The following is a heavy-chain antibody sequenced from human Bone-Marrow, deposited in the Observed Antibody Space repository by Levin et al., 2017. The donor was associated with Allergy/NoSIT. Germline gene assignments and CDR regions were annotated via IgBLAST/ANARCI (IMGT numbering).Heavy chain of an antibody. CDR2: MNPNTGNT. V-gene: IGHV1-8*01. Sequence: GESLKISCKASGYTFTSFDINWVRQAPGQGLEWMGWMNPNTGNTGYAQKFQGRVTMTRDTSISTAYMELSSLRSEDTAIYYCARENYGSGYYYYYYMDVWGKGTTVTVSS. CDR3: ARENYGSGYYYYYYMDV. CDR1: GYTFTSFD. D-gene: IGHD3-10*01. J-gene: IGHJ6*03.